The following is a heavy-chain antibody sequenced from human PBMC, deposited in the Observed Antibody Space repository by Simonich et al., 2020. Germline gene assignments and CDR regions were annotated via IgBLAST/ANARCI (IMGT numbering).Heavy chain of an antibody. CDR2: TNPNRGGT. J-gene: IGHJ1*01. D-gene: IGHD6-13*01. CDR3: ARSHIAAAGTGYFQH. V-gene: IGHV1-2*02. CDR1: GYTFTGDY. Sequence: QVQLVQSGAEVKKPGASVKVSCKASGYTFTGDYMHWVRQAPGQGLGWMGWTNPNRGGTNYAQKCQGRVTMTRDTSISTAYMELSRLRSDDTAVYYCARSHIAAAGTGYFQHWGQGTLVTVSS.